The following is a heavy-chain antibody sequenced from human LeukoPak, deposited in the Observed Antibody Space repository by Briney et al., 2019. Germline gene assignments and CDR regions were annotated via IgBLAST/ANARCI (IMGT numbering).Heavy chain of an antibody. J-gene: IGHJ6*04. Sequence: ASVKVSCKASGYTFTGYYMHWVLKTPGQGLEWMRRIHPNSGGTNYAQKCQGRVTMTRDTSISTAYMELSRLRSDDTAVYYCARGSYCGGDCSPLYYYYGMDVWGEGTTVTVSS. CDR2: IHPNSGGT. CDR3: ARGSYCGGDCSPLYYYYGMDV. CDR1: GYTFTGYY. V-gene: IGHV1-2*06. D-gene: IGHD2-21*02.